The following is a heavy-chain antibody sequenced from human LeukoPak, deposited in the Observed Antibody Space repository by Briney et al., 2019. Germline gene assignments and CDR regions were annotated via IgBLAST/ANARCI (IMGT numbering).Heavy chain of an antibody. Sequence: SETLSLTCTVSGGSVSSGSYYWSWIRQPPGKGLEWIGYIYYSVSTNYNPSLKSRVTISVDPSKNQFSLKLSSVTDADTAVYYCARAPRELELPPYYYYYGMDVWGQGTTVTVSS. V-gene: IGHV4-61*01. CDR3: ARAPRELELPPYYYYYGMDV. CDR2: IYYSVST. D-gene: IGHD1-7*01. CDR1: GGSVSSGSYY. J-gene: IGHJ6*02.